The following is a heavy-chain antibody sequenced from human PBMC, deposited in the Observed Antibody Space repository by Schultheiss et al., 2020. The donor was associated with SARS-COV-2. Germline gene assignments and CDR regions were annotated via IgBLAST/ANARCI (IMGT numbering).Heavy chain of an antibody. Sequence: GGSLRLSCAASGFTFSSYEMNWVRQAPGKGLEWVSYISSSGSTIYYADSVKGRFTISRDNSKNTLYLQMNSLRAEDTAVYYCARGIAARPRDAFDIWGQGTMVTVSS. D-gene: IGHD6-6*01. CDR3: ARGIAARPRDAFDI. CDR2: ISSSGSTI. CDR1: GFTFSSYE. V-gene: IGHV3-48*03. J-gene: IGHJ3*02.